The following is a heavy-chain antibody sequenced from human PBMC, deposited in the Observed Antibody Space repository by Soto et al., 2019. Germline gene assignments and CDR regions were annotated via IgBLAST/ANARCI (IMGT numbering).Heavy chain of an antibody. CDR2: IYYSGST. CDR3: ATGGVSSSWYGFFDY. CDR1: GGSISSGGYY. V-gene: IGHV4-31*03. D-gene: IGHD6-13*01. Sequence: PSETLFLTCTVSGGSISSGGYYWSWIRQHPGKGLEWIGYIYYSGSTYYNPSLKSRVTISVDTSKNQFSLKLSSVTAADTAVYYCATGGVSSSWYGFFDYWGQGTLVTVS. J-gene: IGHJ4*02.